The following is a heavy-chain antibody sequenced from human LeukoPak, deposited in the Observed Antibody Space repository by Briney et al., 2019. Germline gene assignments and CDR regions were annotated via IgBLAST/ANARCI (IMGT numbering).Heavy chain of an antibody. V-gene: IGHV3-74*01. CDR3: ARHCSSTSCYTSDAFDI. D-gene: IGHD2-2*02. Sequence: GGSLRLSCAASGFAFSSYWMHWVRQAPGKGLVWVSRINSDGSSTSYADSVKGRFTISRDNAKNTLYLQMNSLRAEDTAVYYCARHCSSTSCYTSDAFDIWGQGTMVTVSS. CDR2: INSDGSST. CDR1: GFAFSSYW. J-gene: IGHJ3*02.